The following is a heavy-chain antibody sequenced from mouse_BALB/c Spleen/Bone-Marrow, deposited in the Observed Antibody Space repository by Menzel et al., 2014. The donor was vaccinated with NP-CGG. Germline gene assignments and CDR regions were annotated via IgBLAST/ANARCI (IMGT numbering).Heavy chain of an antibody. Sequence: QVQLKESGPGLVQPSQSLSITCTVSGFSLTQYTIYWIRQSPGKGLEWLGVVWTGGSTDYNATFISRLTITKDNSKSQVFFKMTSLEPTDTAIYYCARNSDHYSLDYWVKEPQSPSPQ. CDR3: ARNSDHYSLDY. CDR1: GFSLTQYT. D-gene: IGHD2-12*01. CDR2: VWTGGST. V-gene: IGHV2-2*02. J-gene: IGHJ4*01.